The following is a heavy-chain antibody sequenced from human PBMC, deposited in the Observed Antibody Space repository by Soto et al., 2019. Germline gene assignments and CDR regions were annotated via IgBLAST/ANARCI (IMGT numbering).Heavy chain of an antibody. CDR3: ATMNYGEDQFDY. CDR1: GYTLTELS. V-gene: IGHV1-24*01. J-gene: IGHJ4*02. D-gene: IGHD1-7*01. CDR2: FDPEDGET. Sequence: GASVKVSCKVSGYTLTELSMHWVRQAPGKGLEWMGGFDPEDGETIYAQKFQGRVTMTEDTSTDTAYMELSSLRSEDTAVYYCATMNYGEDQFDYWGQGTLVTVSS.